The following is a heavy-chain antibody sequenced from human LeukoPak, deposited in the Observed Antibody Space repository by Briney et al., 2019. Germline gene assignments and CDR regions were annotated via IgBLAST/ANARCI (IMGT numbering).Heavy chain of an antibody. CDR2: IYYRGST. CDR3: ARGGPSPAAIARFDP. V-gene: IGHV4-39*07. CDR1: GGSISSSSYY. D-gene: IGHD2-2*02. Sequence: SETLSLTCTVSGGSISSSSYYWGWIRQPPGTGLEWIANIYYRGSTSYNPSVKSRVTISVDTSKNQFSLKLSSVTAADTAVYYCARGGPSPAAIARFDPWGQGTLVTVSS. J-gene: IGHJ5*02.